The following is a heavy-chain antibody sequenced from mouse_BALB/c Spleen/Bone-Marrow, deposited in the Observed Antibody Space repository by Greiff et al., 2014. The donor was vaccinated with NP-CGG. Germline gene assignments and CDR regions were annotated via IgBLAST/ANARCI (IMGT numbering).Heavy chain of an antibody. CDR3: ARSDGYRAMDY. CDR2: IYPGDGDT. J-gene: IGHJ4*01. V-gene: IGHV1-82*01. CDR1: GYAFSISW. D-gene: IGHD2-3*01. Sequence: QVQLQHSGPELVKPGASVKISCKASGYAFSISWMNWVKQRPGQGLEWIGRIYPGDGDTYYNGQFKGKATLTADKSSSTAYMQLSSLTSVDSAVYFCARSDGYRAMDYWGQGTSVTVSS.